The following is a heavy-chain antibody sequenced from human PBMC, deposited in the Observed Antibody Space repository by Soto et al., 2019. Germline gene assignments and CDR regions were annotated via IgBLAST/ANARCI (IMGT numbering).Heavy chain of an antibody. V-gene: IGHV1-18*01. CDR3: AREAETYYYGSGSHY. J-gene: IGHJ4*02. D-gene: IGHD3-10*01. CDR1: GYTFTSYG. Sequence: ASVKVSCKASGYTFTSYGISWVRQAPGQGLEWMGWISAYNGNTNYAQKLQGRVTMTTDTSTSTAYMELRGLRSDDTAVYYCAREAETYYYGSGSHYWGQGTLVTVSS. CDR2: ISAYNGNT.